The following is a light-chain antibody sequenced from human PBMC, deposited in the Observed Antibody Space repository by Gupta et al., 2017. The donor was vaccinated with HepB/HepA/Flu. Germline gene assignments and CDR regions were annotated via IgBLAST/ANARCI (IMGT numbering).Light chain of an antibody. V-gene: IGKV1-33*01. CDR3: QQYDNLPLT. CDR2: DAS. Sequence: DIQMTQSPSFLSASVGDRVTITCQASQDISNYLNWYQQKPGKAPKLLIYDASNLETGVPSRFSGSGSGTEFTFTISSLQPEDFATYYCQQYDNLPLTFGGGTKVEIK. J-gene: IGKJ4*01. CDR1: QDISNY.